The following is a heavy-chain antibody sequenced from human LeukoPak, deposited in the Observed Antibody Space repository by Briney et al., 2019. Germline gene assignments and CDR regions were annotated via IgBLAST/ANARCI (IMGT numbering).Heavy chain of an antibody. D-gene: IGHD3-22*01. Sequence: PSETLSLTCTVSGGSISHFYWNWIRQPPTKGLEWIGYIYSSGSTNYNPSLKSRVTISVDMSKNQFSLKLSSVTAADTAVYYCARVLRGDYYDSSGYPTLGMDVWGQGTTVTVSS. CDR2: IYSSGST. CDR1: GGSISHFY. J-gene: IGHJ6*02. V-gene: IGHV4-59*12. CDR3: ARVLRGDYYDSSGYPTLGMDV.